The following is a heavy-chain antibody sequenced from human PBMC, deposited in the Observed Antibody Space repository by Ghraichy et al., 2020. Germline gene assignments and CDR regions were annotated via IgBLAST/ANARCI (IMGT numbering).Heavy chain of an antibody. Sequence: SETLSLTCTVSGGSISSYYWSWIRQPPGKGLEWIGYIYYSGSTNYNPSLKSRVTISVDTSKNQFSLKLSSVTAADAAVFYCASSGYSGGWEVKRIDYWGQGTLVTVSS. CDR3: ASSGYSGGWEVKRIDY. CDR2: IYYSGST. CDR1: GGSISSYY. V-gene: IGHV4-59*01. D-gene: IGHD6-19*01. J-gene: IGHJ4*02.